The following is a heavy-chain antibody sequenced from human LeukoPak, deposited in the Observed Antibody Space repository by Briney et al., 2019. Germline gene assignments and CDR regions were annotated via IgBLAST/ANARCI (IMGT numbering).Heavy chain of an antibody. CDR1: GGTFSSYA. CDR3: ASESAADDAFDI. J-gene: IGHJ3*02. D-gene: IGHD6-25*01. V-gene: IGHV1-69*13. CDR2: IIPIFGTA. Sequence: SVKVSCKASGGTFSSYAISWVRQAPGQGLEWMGGIIPIFGTANYAQKFQGRVTITADESTSTAYMELSSLRSEDTAVYYCASESAADDAFDIWGQGTMVTVPS.